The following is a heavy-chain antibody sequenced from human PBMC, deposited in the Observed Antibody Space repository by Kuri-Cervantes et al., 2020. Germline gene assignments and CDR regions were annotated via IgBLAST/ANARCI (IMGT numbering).Heavy chain of an antibody. Sequence: GGSLRLSCAASGFAVSGTYMSWVRQVRQGPGKGLEWVSFINADGSTYYADSVKGRFTTSRDSSKNTLHLQMNSLRAEDTAVYYCARSAGFCSGSHCYSDYNYAMDVRGQGTTVTVSS. CDR2: INADGST. CDR1: GFAVSGTY. J-gene: IGHJ6*02. CDR3: ARSAGFCSGSHCYSDYNYAMDV. D-gene: IGHD2-15*01. V-gene: IGHV3-53*01.